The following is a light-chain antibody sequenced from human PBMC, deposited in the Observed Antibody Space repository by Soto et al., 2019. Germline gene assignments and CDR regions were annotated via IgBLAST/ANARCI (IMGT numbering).Light chain of an antibody. V-gene: IGKV1-6*01. CDR2: AAS. CDR1: QGIRND. Sequence: AIQMTQSPSSLSASVGDRVTITCRASQGIRNDLGWYQQKPGKAPRLLIYAASTLQTGVPSRFSGSGSGTDFTLTISSLQADDSATYYCLQDYSYPRTFGQGTKMEIK. J-gene: IGKJ1*01. CDR3: LQDYSYPRT.